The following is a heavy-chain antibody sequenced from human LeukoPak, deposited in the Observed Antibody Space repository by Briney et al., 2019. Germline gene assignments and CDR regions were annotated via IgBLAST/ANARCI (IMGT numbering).Heavy chain of an antibody. D-gene: IGHD3-3*01. CDR1: GYTFTSYY. CDR3: AREAAIFGVVRGQFDY. CDR2: INPSGGST. V-gene: IGHV1-46*01. J-gene: IGHJ4*02. Sequence: ASVKVPCKASGYTFTSYYMHWVRQAPGQGLEWMGIINPSGGSTSYAQKFQGRVTMTRDTSTSTVYMELSSLRSEDTAVYYCAREAAIFGVVRGQFDYWGQGTLVTVSS.